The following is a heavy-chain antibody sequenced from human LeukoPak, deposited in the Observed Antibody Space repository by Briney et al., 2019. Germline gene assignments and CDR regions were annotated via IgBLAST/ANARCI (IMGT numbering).Heavy chain of an antibody. CDR2: IWYDGSNK. D-gene: IGHD3-22*01. J-gene: IGHJ5*02. CDR1: GFTFSSYG. Sequence: TGGSLRLSCAASGFTFSSYGMHWVRQAPGKGLEWVAVIWYDGSNKYYADSVKGRFTISRDNSKNTLYLQMNSLRAEDTAVYYCAKETQHDITMIVVVITRPLNWFDPWGQGTLVTVSS. V-gene: IGHV3-33*06. CDR3: AKETQHDITMIVVVITRPLNWFDP.